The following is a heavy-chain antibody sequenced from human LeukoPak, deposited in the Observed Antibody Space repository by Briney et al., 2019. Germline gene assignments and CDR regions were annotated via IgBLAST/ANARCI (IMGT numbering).Heavy chain of an antibody. CDR2: IIPIFGTA. D-gene: IGHD6-19*01. CDR3: ARALPYHQTVASGPFDY. V-gene: IGHV1-69*13. Sequence: ASVKVSCKASGGTFSSYAISWVRQAPGQELEWMGGIIPIFGTANYAQKFQGRVTITADESTSTAYMELSSLRSEDTAVYYCARALPYHQTVASGPFDYWGQGTLVTVSS. J-gene: IGHJ4*02. CDR1: GGTFSSYA.